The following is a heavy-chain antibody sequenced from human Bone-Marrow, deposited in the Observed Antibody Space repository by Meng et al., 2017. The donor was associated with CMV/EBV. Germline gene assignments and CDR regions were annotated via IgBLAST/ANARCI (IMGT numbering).Heavy chain of an antibody. V-gene: IGHV1-46*01. Sequence: ASVKVSCKASGYTFTSYYMHWVRQAPGQGLEWMGIINPSGGSTSYAQKFQGRVTITADKSTSTAYMELSSLRSEDTAVYYCARVALYSGSLELGYYFDYWGQGTLVTVSS. CDR3: ARVALYSGSLELGYYFDY. J-gene: IGHJ4*02. CDR1: GYTFTSYY. D-gene: IGHD1-26*01. CDR2: INPSGGST.